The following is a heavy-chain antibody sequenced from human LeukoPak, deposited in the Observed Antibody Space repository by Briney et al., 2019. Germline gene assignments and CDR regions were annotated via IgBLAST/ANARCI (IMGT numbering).Heavy chain of an antibody. CDR1: GGSFSGYY. CDR2: INHSGST. J-gene: IGHJ4*02. V-gene: IGHV4-34*01. CDR3: ARGLNSAHSRGY. Sequence: SETLSLTCAVYGGSFSGYYWSWIRQPPGKGLEWIGEINHSGSTNYNPSLKSRGTISVDTSKNQFSLKLSSVTAADTGVYYCARGLNSAHSRGYWGQGTLVTVSS. D-gene: IGHD2-15*01.